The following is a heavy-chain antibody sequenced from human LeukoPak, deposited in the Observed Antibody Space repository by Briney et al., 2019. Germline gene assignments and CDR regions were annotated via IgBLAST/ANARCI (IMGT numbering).Heavy chain of an antibody. CDR1: GFTFSSYD. CDR2: IRYDGNSE. V-gene: IGHV3-30*02. CDR3: ARIVVDSRGWYHFDY. J-gene: IGHJ4*02. Sequence: GGSLRLSCAASGFTFSSYDMHWVRQAPGKGLQWVTFIRYDGNSESYADSVKGRFIISRDNSKNTLYLQMNSLRAEDTAVYYCARIVVDSRGWYHFDYWGQGTLVTVSS. D-gene: IGHD6-19*01.